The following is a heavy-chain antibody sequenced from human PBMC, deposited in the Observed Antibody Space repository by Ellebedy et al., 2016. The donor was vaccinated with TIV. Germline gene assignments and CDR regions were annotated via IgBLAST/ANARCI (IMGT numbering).Heavy chain of an antibody. CDR2: LSHDGTVI. CDR3: ATQLWNTEF. J-gene: IGHJ4*02. CDR1: GFTFGSYV. V-gene: IGHV3-74*01. D-gene: IGHD5-24*01. Sequence: GESLKISCAASGFTFGSYVMHWVRQAPGKGLVWVSRLSHDGTVITYADSVKGRFTISRDNAKNTLFLQMNSLRVEDTAVYYCATQLWNTEFWGQGTLVIVSS.